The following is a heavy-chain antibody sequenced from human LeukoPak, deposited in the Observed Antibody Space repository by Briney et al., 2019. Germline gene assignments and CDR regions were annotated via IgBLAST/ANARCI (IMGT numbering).Heavy chain of an antibody. CDR2: INHSGST. D-gene: IGHD5-24*01. Sequence: SETLSLTCAVYGGSFSGYYWSWIRQPPGKGLEWIGEINHSGSTNYNPSLKSRVTISVDTSKNQFSLKLSSVTAADTAVYYGARGGGGWLPFDYWGQGTLVTVSS. CDR1: GGSFSGYY. V-gene: IGHV4-34*01. J-gene: IGHJ4*02. CDR3: ARGGGGWLPFDY.